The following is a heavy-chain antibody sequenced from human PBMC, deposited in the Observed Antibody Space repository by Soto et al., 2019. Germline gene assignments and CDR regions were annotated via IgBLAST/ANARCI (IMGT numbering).Heavy chain of an antibody. CDR1: GGSFSGYY. D-gene: IGHD2-15*01. Sequence: QVQLQQWGAGLLKPSETLSLTCAVYGGSFSGYYWSWIRQPPGKGLEWIGEINHSGSTNYNPSLKSRVPISVDTSKNQFSLKLSSVTAADTAVYYCARGRCSGGSCYSVRSYYYYMDVWGKGTTVTVSS. J-gene: IGHJ6*03. CDR2: INHSGST. V-gene: IGHV4-34*01. CDR3: ARGRCSGGSCYSVRSYYYYMDV.